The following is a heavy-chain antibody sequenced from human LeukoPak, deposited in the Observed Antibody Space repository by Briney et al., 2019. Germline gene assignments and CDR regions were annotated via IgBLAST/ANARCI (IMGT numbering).Heavy chain of an antibody. V-gene: IGHV3-64*01. CDR3: ARVGYGDYDH. CDR2: ISSNGGST. CDR1: GFTFSSYA. Sequence: GGSLRLSCAASGFTFSSYAMHWVRQAPGKGLEYVSAISSNGGSTYYANSVKGRFTISRDNSKNTLYLQMGSLRAEDMAVYYCARVGYGDYDHWGQGTLVTVSS. D-gene: IGHD4-17*01. J-gene: IGHJ5*02.